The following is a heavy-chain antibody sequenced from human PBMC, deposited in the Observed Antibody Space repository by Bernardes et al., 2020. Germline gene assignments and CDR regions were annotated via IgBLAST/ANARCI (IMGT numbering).Heavy chain of an antibody. CDR1: GFSLSPSGVG. J-gene: IGHJ6*02. CDR2: IYWDDDK. Sequence: SGLTLSKPTQTLTLTCPFSGFSLSPSGVGVGWIRQPPGKALEWLALIYWDDDKRYSPSLKSRLTITKDTSKNQVVLTMTNMDPVDTATYYCAHRQLGLYYYGMDVWGQGTTVTVSS. CDR3: AHRQLGLYYYGMDV. D-gene: IGHD1-7*01. V-gene: IGHV2-5*02.